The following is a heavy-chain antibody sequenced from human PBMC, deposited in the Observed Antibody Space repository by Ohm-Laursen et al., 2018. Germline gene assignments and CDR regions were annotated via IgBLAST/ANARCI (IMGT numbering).Heavy chain of an antibody. CDR2: ISWDGGST. D-gene: IGHD3-22*01. V-gene: IGHV3-43D*04. CDR1: GFTFADYA. J-gene: IGHJ6*02. CDR3: ARAVVTSQYYYFYYGMDV. Sequence: SLRLSCAASGFTFADYAMHWVRQAPGKGLEWVSLISWDGGSTYYADSVKGRFTISRDNSKNSLYLQMSSLRAEDTALYYCARAVVTSQYYYFYYGMDVWGQGTTVTVSS.